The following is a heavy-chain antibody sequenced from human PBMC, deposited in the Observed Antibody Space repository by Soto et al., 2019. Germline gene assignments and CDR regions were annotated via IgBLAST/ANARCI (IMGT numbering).Heavy chain of an antibody. CDR3: ASLGVGDWANYYYYYGMDV. Sequence: GGSLRLSCAATGFTFSVYAMTWVRQAPGKGLEWVSAVTANGGSTYSADSVKGRFTISRDNSKNTLFLQMNSLRAEDTAVYYCASLGVGDWANYYYYYGMDVWGQGATVTVSS. CDR1: GFTFSVYA. J-gene: IGHJ6*02. CDR2: VTANGGST. V-gene: IGHV3-23*01. D-gene: IGHD2-21*02.